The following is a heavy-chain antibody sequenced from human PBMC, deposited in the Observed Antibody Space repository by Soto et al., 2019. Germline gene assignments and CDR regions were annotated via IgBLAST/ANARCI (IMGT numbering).Heavy chain of an antibody. CDR3: AHMDYGFYGMDG. CDR1: GFSLSTSGVG. V-gene: IGHV2-5*02. J-gene: IGHJ6*02. D-gene: IGHD3-10*01. CDR2: ICWDDDK. Sequence: QITLKESGPTLVKPTQTLTLTCTFSGFSLSTSGVGVGWIRQPPGKALEWLAVICWDDDKRHSPSLKSRLTITRDTSKNQVVLTMTDMDPVDTATYYCAHMDYGFYGMDGWGQGTTVTVSS.